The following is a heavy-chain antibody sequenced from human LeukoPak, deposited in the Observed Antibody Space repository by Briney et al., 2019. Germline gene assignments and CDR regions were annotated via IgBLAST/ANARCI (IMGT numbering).Heavy chain of an antibody. CDR1: GFTFSNAW. CDR2: IKSKTGGGTT. CDR3: TTEGDGYKERSYYFDC. J-gene: IGHJ4*02. D-gene: IGHD1-1*01. Sequence: PGGSLRLSCVASGFTFSNAWMSWVRQAPGKGLEWVGRIKSKTGGGTTDYAAPVKGRFSISRDESKNTLFLQMNSLKTEDTAVYYCTTEGDGYKERSYYFDCWGQGILVTVSS. V-gene: IGHV3-15*01.